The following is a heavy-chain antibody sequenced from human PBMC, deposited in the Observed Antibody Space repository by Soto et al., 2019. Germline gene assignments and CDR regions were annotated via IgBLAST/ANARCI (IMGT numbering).Heavy chain of an antibody. CDR3: AREEGSYDMGTFPFYYMNV. CDR1: GGTFTSET. V-gene: IGHV1-69*08. Sequence: QVQLVQSGPEVKKSGSSVKVSCKLSGGTFTSETISWVRQAPGQGLEWMGRIIPILGTGNYAQKFQGRITITDDKSTNTGYMELSSRTSEDTAVYFFAREEGSYDMGTFPFYYMNVWGNGTPVPVSS. J-gene: IGHJ6*03. CDR2: IIPILGTG. D-gene: IGHD3-16*01.